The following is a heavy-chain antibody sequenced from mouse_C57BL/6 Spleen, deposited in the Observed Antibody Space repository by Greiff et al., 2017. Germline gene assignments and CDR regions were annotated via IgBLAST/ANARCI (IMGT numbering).Heavy chain of an antibody. CDR2: INPNYGTP. J-gene: IGHJ4*01. V-gene: IGHV1-39*01. D-gene: IGHD2-2*01. CDR3: ARSMVRGDYYSMDY. CDR1: GYSFTAYN. Sequence: QLQQSGPELVKPGASVKISCKASGYSFTAYNLNWVKQSNGKSLAWIGVINPNYGTPSYNQKFKGKATLTVDQSSSTAYMQHNSLTSEDSAVDYFARSMVRGDYYSMDYWGQGTSVTVSS.